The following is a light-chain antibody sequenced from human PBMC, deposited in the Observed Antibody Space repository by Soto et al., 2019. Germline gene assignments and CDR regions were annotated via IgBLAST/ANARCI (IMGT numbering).Light chain of an antibody. J-gene: IGKJ1*01. CDR2: AAS. CDR1: QGISNY. V-gene: IGKV1-27*01. CDR3: QQYNSAPRT. Sequence: DIQMTQSQSSLSASVGDRVTITCRASQGISNYLAWYQQKPGKVPTLLIYAASTLQSGVPSRFSGSGSGTDLTLNTSTLQPAEVATYYCQQYNSAPRTFGQGTKVEIK.